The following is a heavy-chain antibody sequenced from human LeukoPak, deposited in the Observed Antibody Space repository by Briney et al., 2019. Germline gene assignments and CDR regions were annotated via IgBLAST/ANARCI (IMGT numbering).Heavy chain of an antibody. CDR1: GGSFSGYY. CDR3: ARGVFLRSWFDP. Sequence: SETLSHTCAVYGGSFSGYYWSWIRQPPGKGLEWIGEINHSGSTNYNPSLKSRVTISVDTSKNQFSLKLSSVTAADTAVYYCARGVFLRSWFDPWGQGTLVTVSS. J-gene: IGHJ5*02. CDR2: INHSGST. V-gene: IGHV4-34*01. D-gene: IGHD2/OR15-2a*01.